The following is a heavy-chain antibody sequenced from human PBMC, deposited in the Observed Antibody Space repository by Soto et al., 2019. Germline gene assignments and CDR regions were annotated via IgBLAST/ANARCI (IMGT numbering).Heavy chain of an antibody. CDR2: ISAYNGNT. CDR1: GYTFTSYG. V-gene: IGHV1-18*01. J-gene: IGHJ6*02. D-gene: IGHD2-8*01. CDR3: ARASCTHGVCYTYYYYYGMDV. Sequence: ASVKASCKASGYTFTSYGISWVRQAPGQGLEWMGWISAYNGNTNYAQKLQGRVTMTTDTSTSTAYMELRSLRSDDTAVYYCARASCTHGVCYTYYYYYGMDVWGQGTTVTVSS.